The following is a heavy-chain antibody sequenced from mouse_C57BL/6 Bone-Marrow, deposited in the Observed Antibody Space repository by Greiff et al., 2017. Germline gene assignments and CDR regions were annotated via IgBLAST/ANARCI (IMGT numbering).Heavy chain of an antibody. Sequence: QVQLQQSGPELVKPGASVKISCKASGYAFSSSWMNWVKQRPGTGLEWIGRIYPGDGDTNYNGKFKGKATLTADKSSSTAYMQLSSLASEDSAVYFCARNGVYYYGSSYFDYWGQGTTLTVSS. CDR3: ARNGVYYYGSSYFDY. J-gene: IGHJ2*01. CDR2: IYPGDGDT. CDR1: GYAFSSSW. V-gene: IGHV1-82*01. D-gene: IGHD1-1*01.